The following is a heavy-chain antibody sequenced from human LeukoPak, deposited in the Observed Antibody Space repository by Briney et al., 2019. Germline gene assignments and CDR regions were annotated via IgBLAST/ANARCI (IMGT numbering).Heavy chain of an antibody. J-gene: IGHJ4*02. CDR2: VKSKTHGGTT. Sequence: PGGSLRLSCAFSGVTSRDARMSRGPQAPGKGLEWVGRVKSKTHGGTTAYAAPVKGRFTISRDDSKTTVYLQMNRLKSEDAALYYYTSERPSVDYWGQGTLVTVSS. CDR3: TSERPSVDY. V-gene: IGHV3-15*01. CDR1: GVTSRDAR.